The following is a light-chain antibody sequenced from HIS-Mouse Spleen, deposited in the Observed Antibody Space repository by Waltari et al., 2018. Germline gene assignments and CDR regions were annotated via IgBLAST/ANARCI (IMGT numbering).Light chain of an antibody. CDR2: GAS. CDR3: QQYGSSFT. J-gene: IGKJ3*01. CDR1: QSVSSSY. V-gene: IGKV3-20*01. Sequence: EIVLTQSPGTLSLSPGERATLSCRASQSVSSSYLAWYQQKPGQAPSLLIYGASSRATGIPDRFSGIGSGTDFTLTISRLEPEDFAVYYCQQYGSSFTFGPGTKVDIK.